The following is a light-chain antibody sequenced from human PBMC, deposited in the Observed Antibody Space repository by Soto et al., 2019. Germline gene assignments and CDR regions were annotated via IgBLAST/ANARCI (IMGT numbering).Light chain of an antibody. CDR3: QQYNNWPPVT. CDR1: QSVSSN. CDR2: GAS. Sequence: EIVMTQSPATLSVSPGERATLSCRASQSVSSNLAWYQQKPGQAPRLLIYGASTRATGIPARFSGGGSGTEFTLTISSLQSEDFAVYYGQQYNNWPPVTFGGGTKVEIK. V-gene: IGKV3-15*01. J-gene: IGKJ4*01.